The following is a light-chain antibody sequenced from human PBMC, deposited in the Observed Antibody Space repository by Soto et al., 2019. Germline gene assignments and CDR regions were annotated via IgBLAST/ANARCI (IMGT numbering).Light chain of an antibody. Sequence: QSVLTQPASVSWSPGQSNTISCPGTSSDVGGYNYVSWYQHHPGKAPKLMIYDVSNRPSGVSNRFSGSKSGNTASLTISGLQPEDVADYYCCSYTTSNTRQIVFGTGTKVTVL. CDR1: SSDVGGYNY. CDR2: DVS. J-gene: IGLJ1*01. V-gene: IGLV2-14*03. CDR3: CSYTTSNTRQIV.